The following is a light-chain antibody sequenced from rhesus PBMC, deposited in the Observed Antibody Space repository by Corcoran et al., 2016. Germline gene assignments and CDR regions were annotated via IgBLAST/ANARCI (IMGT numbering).Light chain of an antibody. V-gene: IGKV1S14*01. CDR2: YAS. CDR1: QGISNY. CDR3: QQHNSYPWT. Sequence: DIQMTQSPSSLSASVGDTVTITCRASQGISNYLAWYQQQPGKAPKPLIYYASNLESGVPSRFSGSGSGTDFTLTIISLPPEDFATYYCQQHNSYPWTFGQGTKVEIK. J-gene: IGKJ1*01.